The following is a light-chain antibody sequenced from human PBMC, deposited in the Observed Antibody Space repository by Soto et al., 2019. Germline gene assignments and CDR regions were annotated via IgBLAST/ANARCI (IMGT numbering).Light chain of an antibody. J-gene: IGKJ1*01. Sequence: DIQMTQSPSTLSASVGVAVTITCRASQSIGTWLAWYQQKPGKAPNLLIYDASNLESGVPSRFSGSGSGTEFTLTISSLQPDDFATYYCQQYNTYPWTFGQGTKVDNK. CDR1: QSIGTW. CDR2: DAS. V-gene: IGKV1-5*01. CDR3: QQYNTYPWT.